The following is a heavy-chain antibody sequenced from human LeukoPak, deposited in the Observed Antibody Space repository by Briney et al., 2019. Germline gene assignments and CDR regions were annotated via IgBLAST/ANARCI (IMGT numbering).Heavy chain of an antibody. CDR3: AREFEYSTSGAGY. V-gene: IGHV3-21*01. J-gene: IGHJ4*02. CDR1: GFPFSGYS. CDR2: MSILSGIT. D-gene: IGHD6-6*01. Sequence: VGSLRLSCACSGFPFSGYSMNWVRQTPGKGLEWVSSMSILSGITYYAESVKGRFTVSRDNAKNLLHLQMNSLRVEDTAIYYCAREFEYSTSGAGYWGQGTLVTVSS.